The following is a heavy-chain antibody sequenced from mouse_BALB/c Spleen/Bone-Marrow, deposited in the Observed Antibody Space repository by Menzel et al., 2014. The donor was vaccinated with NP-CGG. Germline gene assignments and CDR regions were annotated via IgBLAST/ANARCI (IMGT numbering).Heavy chain of an antibody. CDR3: ASSADWYFDV. V-gene: IGHV3-2*02. CDR2: ISYSGSI. D-gene: IGHD3-1*01. Sequence: TRQFPGNKLEWMGYISYSGSISYNPSLKSRISITRDTSKNQVFLQLNSVTTEDTATYYCASSADWYFDVWGAGTTVTVTS. J-gene: IGHJ1*01.